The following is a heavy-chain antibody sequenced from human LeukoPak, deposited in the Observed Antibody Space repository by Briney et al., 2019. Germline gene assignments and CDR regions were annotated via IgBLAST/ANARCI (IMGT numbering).Heavy chain of an antibody. CDR1: GFTFSSYG. Sequence: GGSLRLSCAASGFTFSSYGMHWVRQAPGKGLEWVAFIRYDGSNKYYADSMKGRFTISRDNSKNTLYLQMNSLRAEDTAVYYCAKDHNTMVLGYRGQGTLVTVSS. CDR3: AKDHNTMVLGY. J-gene: IGHJ4*02. D-gene: IGHD3-10*01. CDR2: IRYDGSNK. V-gene: IGHV3-30*02.